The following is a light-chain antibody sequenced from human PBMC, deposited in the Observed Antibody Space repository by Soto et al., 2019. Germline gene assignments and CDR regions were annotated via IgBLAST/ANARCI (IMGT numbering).Light chain of an antibody. J-gene: IGLJ1*01. Sequence: QSVLTQPRSVSGSPGQSVSISCTGTSSDVGGYNHVSWYQQHPGKAPKLMISDVSKRPSGVPDRFSGSKSGNTASLTISGLQAVDEADYYCCSYAGSPCVFGTGTKLTVL. V-gene: IGLV2-11*01. CDR3: CSYAGSPCV. CDR2: DVS. CDR1: SSDVGGYNH.